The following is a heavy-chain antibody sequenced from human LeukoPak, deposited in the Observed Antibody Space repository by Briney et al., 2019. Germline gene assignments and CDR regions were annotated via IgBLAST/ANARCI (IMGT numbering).Heavy chain of an antibody. D-gene: IGHD2-2*01. CDR3: AKASLQYGVGTSY. Sequence: SETLSLTCTVPDGSIRSGDYYWSWIRQHPGKGLEWIGYIYYSGSTYYNPSLKSRVTISVDTSKNQFSLKLSSVTAADTAVYYCAKASLQYGVGTSYWGQGTLVTVSS. CDR2: IYYSGST. V-gene: IGHV4-31*03. CDR1: DGSIRSGDYY. J-gene: IGHJ4*02.